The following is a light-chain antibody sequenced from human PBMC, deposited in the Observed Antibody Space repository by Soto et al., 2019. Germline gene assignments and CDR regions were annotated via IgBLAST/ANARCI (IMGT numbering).Light chain of an antibody. CDR2: GAS. Sequence: IGWTQAPGTMSLSPGERATLSGRVSQSVSSSYLAWYQQKPGQAPRLLIYGASGRATAIPDRFSGSGYGTDFTLTISRLEPEDFAVYYYQQYGSSPPITFGQGTRLEIK. J-gene: IGKJ5*01. V-gene: IGKV3-20*01. CDR3: QQYGSSPPIT. CDR1: QSVSSSY.